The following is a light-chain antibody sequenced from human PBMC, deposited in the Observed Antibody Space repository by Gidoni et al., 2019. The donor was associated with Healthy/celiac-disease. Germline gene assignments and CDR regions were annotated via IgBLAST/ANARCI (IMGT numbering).Light chain of an antibody. CDR2: AAS. CDR3: QKYNSAPLT. Sequence: DIQLTPSPSSLSASVGDRVTITCRASQGIRNYLAWYQQKPGKVPKLLIYAASTLKSGVPSRFSGSGSGTDFTLTISSLQPEDVATYYCQKYNSAPLTFGGGTKVEIK. J-gene: IGKJ4*01. V-gene: IGKV1-27*01. CDR1: QGIRNY.